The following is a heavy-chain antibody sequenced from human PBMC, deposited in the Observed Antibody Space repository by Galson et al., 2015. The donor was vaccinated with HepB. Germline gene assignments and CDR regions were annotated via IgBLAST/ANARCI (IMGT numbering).Heavy chain of an antibody. CDR3: ARGRFRGYSGYDSAADY. J-gene: IGHJ4*02. CDR2: MNPNSGNT. V-gene: IGHV1-8*01. CDR1: GYTFTSYD. D-gene: IGHD5-12*01. Sequence: SVKVSCKASGYTFTSYDINWVRQATGQGLEWMGWMNPNSGNTGYAQKFQGRVTMTRNTSISTAYMELSSLRSEDTAVYYCARGRFRGYSGYDSAADYWGQGTLVTVSS.